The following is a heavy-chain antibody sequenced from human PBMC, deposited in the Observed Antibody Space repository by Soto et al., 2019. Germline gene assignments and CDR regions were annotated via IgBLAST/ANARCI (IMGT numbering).Heavy chain of an antibody. J-gene: IGHJ5*02. D-gene: IGHD3-10*01. CDR1: GFTFSDYY. CDR3: ARDVFYYGSGSYYMDEGNWFDP. CDR2: ISSSGSTI. V-gene: IGHV3-11*04. Sequence: WGSLRLSCAASGFTFSDYYMSWIRQAPGKGLEWVSYISSSGSTIYYADSVKGRFTISRDNAKNSLYLQMNSLRAEDTAVYYCARDVFYYGSGSYYMDEGNWFDPWGQGTLVTVSS.